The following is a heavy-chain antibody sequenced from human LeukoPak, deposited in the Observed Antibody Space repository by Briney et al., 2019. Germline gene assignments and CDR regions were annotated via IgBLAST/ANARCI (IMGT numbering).Heavy chain of an antibody. V-gene: IGHV3-48*03. Sequence: PGGSLRLSCAASGFTFSCYEMNWVRQAPGKWLEWVSYISSSGSTIYYADSVKGRFTISRDNAKNALYLEMNSLRAEDTAEYFCARERMYSGSGSTYPYYDYWGQGTLVTVSS. D-gene: IGHD3-10*01. CDR3: ARERMYSGSGSTYPYYDY. J-gene: IGHJ4*02. CDR2: ISSSGSTI. CDR1: GFTFSCYE.